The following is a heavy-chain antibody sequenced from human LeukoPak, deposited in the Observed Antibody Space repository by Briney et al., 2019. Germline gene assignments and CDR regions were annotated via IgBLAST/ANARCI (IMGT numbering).Heavy chain of an antibody. CDR3: AKDLGYSSGWEFDY. J-gene: IGHJ4*02. Sequence: PGGSLRLSCAASGFTFDTYAMHWVRQAPGEGLEWMAIIWYDGSKKEYADSVKGRFTVSRDNSKNTLDMQTNSLRAEDTAVYYCAKDLGYSSGWEFDYWGQGTLVTVSS. D-gene: IGHD6-19*01. V-gene: IGHV3-33*06. CDR2: IWYDGSKK. CDR1: GFTFDTYA.